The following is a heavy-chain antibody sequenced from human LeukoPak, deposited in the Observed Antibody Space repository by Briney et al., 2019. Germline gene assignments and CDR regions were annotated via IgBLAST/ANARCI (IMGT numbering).Heavy chain of an antibody. V-gene: IGHV1-69*05. J-gene: IGHJ6*03. D-gene: IGHD4-17*01. CDR3: ARAYGDQYYYYYYMDV. CDR2: IITIFGTA. CDR1: GGTFSSYA. Sequence: SVKVSCTASGGTFSSYAISWVRQAPGQGLEWMGGIITIFGTANYAQKFQGRVTITTDESTSTAYMELSSLRSEDTAVYYCARAYGDQYYYYYYMDVWGKGTTVTVSS.